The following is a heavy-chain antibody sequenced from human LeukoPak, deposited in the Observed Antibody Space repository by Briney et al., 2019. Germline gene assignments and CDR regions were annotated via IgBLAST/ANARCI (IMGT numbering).Heavy chain of an antibody. CDR3: ARDGRHRYYYDSRGFYGGWFDS. Sequence: ASVKVSCKASGYTFTNYGIIWVRQAPGQGLEWMGWISGYNGNTNYAQKFQGRVTMTTDTSTTTAYMELRSLRSDHTAVYYCARDGRHRYYYDSRGFYGGWFDSWGQGTLVTVSS. D-gene: IGHD3-22*01. V-gene: IGHV1-18*01. J-gene: IGHJ5*01. CDR2: ISGYNGNT. CDR1: GYTFTNYG.